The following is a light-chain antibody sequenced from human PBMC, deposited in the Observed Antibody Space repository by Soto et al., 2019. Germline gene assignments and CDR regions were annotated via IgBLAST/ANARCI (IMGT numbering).Light chain of an antibody. CDR2: ENN. CDR1: SSNIGNNY. J-gene: IGLJ2*01. CDR3: GSWDSSLSAVV. V-gene: IGLV1-51*02. Sequence: QSVLTQPPSVSAAPGQKVTISCSGSSSNIGNNYVSWYQQLPGTAPKLLIYENNKRPSGIPDRFSGSKSGTSATLGITGPQTGEEADYYCGSWDSSLSAVVFGGGTKLTVL.